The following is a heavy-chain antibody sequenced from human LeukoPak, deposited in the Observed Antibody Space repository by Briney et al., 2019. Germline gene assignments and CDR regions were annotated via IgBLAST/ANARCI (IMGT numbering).Heavy chain of an antibody. CDR1: GFTFSSYW. Sequence: GGSLRLSCAASGFTFSSYWMHWVRQAPGQGLEWMGWINPNSGGTNYAQKFQGRVTMTRDTSISTAYMELSRLRSDDTAVYYCARDLYDSSGYYCSFDYWGQGTLVTVSS. J-gene: IGHJ4*02. D-gene: IGHD3-22*01. V-gene: IGHV1-2*02. CDR2: INPNSGGT. CDR3: ARDLYDSSGYYCSFDY.